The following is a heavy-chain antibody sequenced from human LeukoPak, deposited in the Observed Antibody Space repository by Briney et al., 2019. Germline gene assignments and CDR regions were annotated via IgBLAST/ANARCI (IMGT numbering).Heavy chain of an antibody. CDR3: AAGYTTFLYYFDY. J-gene: IGHJ4*02. V-gene: IGHV4-39*01. D-gene: IGHD6-13*01. CDR1: AASISNSSSY. CDR2: ICYPGST. Sequence: SQCLSPACTVSAASISNSSSYCGWLHQRPWNGLEFIVRICYPGSTLYNPSLRSRATISADTTQYQFSLRLSSVTTPDITFRYCAAGYTTFLYYFDYWVQGTLVTDSS.